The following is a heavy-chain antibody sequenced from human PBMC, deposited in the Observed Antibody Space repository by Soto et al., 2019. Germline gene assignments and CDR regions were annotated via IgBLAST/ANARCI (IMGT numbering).Heavy chain of an antibody. Sequence: QVQLQESGPGLVKPSETLSLTCTVSGGSVSSGSYYWSWLRQPPGKGLAWIGYIYYSGSTNYNPSLKSRVTISVDTSKNQFSLKLSSVTAADTAVYYCARDHLDYGDFSGGIDYWGQGTLVTVSS. D-gene: IGHD4-17*01. CDR1: GGSVSSGSYY. J-gene: IGHJ4*02. CDR2: IYYSGST. CDR3: ARDHLDYGDFSGGIDY. V-gene: IGHV4-61*01.